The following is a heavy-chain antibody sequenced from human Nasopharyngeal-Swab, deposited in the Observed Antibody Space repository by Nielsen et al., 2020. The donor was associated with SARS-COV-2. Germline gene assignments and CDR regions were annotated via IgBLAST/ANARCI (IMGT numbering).Heavy chain of an antibody. Sequence: RLSCAAPGFTFSSYSMNWVRQAPGTRLEWVSYISSSSSTIYYADSVKGRFTISRDNAKNSLYLQMNSLRAEDTAVYYCAGGYCSGGSCYPTPPYYYYGMDVWGQGTTVTVSS. D-gene: IGHD2-15*01. CDR2: ISSSSSTI. J-gene: IGHJ6*02. CDR1: GFTFSSYS. CDR3: AGGYCSGGSCYPTPPYYYYGMDV. V-gene: IGHV3-48*04.